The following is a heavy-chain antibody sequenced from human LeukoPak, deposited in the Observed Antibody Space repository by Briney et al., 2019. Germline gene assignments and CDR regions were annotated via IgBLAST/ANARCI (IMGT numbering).Heavy chain of an antibody. CDR1: GFTFSTYN. J-gene: IGHJ4*02. V-gene: IGHV4-39*07. Sequence: GSLRLSCAASGFTFSTYNMNWVRQAPGKGLEWIGSIYYSGSTYCNPSLKSRVTISVDTSKNQFSLKLSSVTAADTAVYYCACSSGWYEPFDYWGQGTLVTVSS. CDR2: IYYSGST. CDR3: ACSSGWYEPFDY. D-gene: IGHD6-19*01.